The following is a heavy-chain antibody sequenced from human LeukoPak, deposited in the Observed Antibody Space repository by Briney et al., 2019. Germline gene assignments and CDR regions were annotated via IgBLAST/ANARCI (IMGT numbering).Heavy chain of an antibody. J-gene: IGHJ4*02. CDR1: GFTFSNVW. CDR3: STDFSRGYFGS. V-gene: IGHV3-15*01. D-gene: IGHD2-2*01. Sequence: GGSLRLSFAASGFTFSNVWMNWVRQAPGKGLEWVGRIKTKDVGGTADYAAPVKGRFTISRDDSKNTVYLQMNSLETEDTAVYYCSTDFSRGYFGSWGQGTLVTVSS. CDR2: IKTKDVGGTA.